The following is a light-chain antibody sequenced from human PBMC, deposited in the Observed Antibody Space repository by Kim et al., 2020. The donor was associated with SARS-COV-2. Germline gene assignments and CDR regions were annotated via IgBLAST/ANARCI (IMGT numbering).Light chain of an antibody. Sequence: PGQTARITCSGDALPKKYAYWYQQKSGQAPVLVIYEDSKRPSGIPEIFSGSSSGTMATLTISGAQVEDEADYYCYSTDSSGNHYVFGTGTKVTVL. V-gene: IGLV3-10*01. CDR1: ALPKKY. CDR2: EDS. CDR3: YSTDSSGNHYV. J-gene: IGLJ1*01.